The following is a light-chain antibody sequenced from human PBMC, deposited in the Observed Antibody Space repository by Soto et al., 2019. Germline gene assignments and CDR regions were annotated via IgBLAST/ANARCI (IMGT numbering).Light chain of an antibody. CDR3: QQYNHWPPLT. J-gene: IGKJ4*02. CDR1: QSVGRN. V-gene: IGKV3-15*01. Sequence: EIVMTQSPATLSVSPGERATLSCRASQSVGRNLAWYQQKPGQAPRLLIYGASTRATGIPARFSGSEYGTELTLTISSLQSEDFAIYSCQQYNHWPPLTFGGGTKVEIK. CDR2: GAS.